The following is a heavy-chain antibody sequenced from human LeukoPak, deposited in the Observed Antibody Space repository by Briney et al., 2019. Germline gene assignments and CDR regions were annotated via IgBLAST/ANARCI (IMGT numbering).Heavy chain of an antibody. CDR2: INAGNGNT. V-gene: IGHV1-3*01. CDR1: GYTFINYA. Sequence: GASVKVSCKASGYTFINYAVQWVRQALGQGLEWMGLINAGNGNTKYSQKFQDRVTIIRDNSASTAYMELSSLGSEDSAVYYCARDHDVLTGYYQNSFDFWGQGTLVPVSS. J-gene: IGHJ3*01. CDR3: ARDHDVLTGYYQNSFDF. D-gene: IGHD3-9*01.